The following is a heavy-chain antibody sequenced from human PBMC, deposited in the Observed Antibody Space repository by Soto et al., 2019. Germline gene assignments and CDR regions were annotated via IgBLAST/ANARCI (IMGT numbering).Heavy chain of an antibody. CDR2: IFYTGIT. CDR1: GGSITSDY. CDR3: ARHGRLVPMIGSYWFDP. J-gene: IGHJ5*02. V-gene: IGHV4-59*01. Sequence: QVQLQESGPGLVKPSETLSLTCTVSGGSITSDYWSWIRQSPGKGLEWIAFIFYTGITNYNPSLRSRVTISVDTSKNQCSLMLNSVTAADTAVYYCARHGRLVPMIGSYWFDPWGQGTLVTVSS. D-gene: IGHD3-22*01.